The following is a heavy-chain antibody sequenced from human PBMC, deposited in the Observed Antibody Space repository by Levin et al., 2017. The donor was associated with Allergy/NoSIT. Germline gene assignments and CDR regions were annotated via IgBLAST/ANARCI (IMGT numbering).Heavy chain of an antibody. CDR2: IYYSGST. CDR1: GGSISSGDYY. Sequence: SQTLSLTCTVSGGSISSGDYYWSWIRQPPGKGLEWIGYIYYSGSTYYNPSLKSRVTISVDTSKNQFSLKLSSVTAADTAVYYCARGRSSSWYGRDYYYYYMDVWGKGTTVTVSS. CDR3: ARGRSSSWYGRDYYYYYMDV. J-gene: IGHJ6*03. D-gene: IGHD6-13*01. V-gene: IGHV4-30-4*01.